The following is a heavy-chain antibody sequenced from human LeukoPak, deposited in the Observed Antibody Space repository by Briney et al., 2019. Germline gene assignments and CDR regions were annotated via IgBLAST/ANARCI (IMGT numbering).Heavy chain of an antibody. V-gene: IGHV3-13*04. Sequence: GGSLRVSCAASGFTFSSYDMHWVRQATGKGLEWVSVIGTSGDTYYAGSVRGRYTISRENAKNSLYLQMNSLTAGDTAVYFCSRVGSSGWPNYFDSWGQGTLVTVSS. CDR1: GFTFSSYD. CDR2: IGTSGDT. D-gene: IGHD6-19*01. CDR3: SRVGSSGWPNYFDS. J-gene: IGHJ4*02.